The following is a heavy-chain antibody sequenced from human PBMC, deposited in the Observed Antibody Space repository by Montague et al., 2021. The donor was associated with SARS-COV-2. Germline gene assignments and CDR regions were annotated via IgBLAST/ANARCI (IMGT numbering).Heavy chain of an antibody. J-gene: IGHJ6*02. V-gene: IGHV3-30-3*01. CDR1: GFDFSSYA. D-gene: IGHD3-3*01. CDR2: IADDGGIK. CDR3: ARDKRDRYDFWSGYYTDYYYGMDV. Sequence: SLRLSCAASGFDFSSYAIRWVRRAPGKGLEWVADIADDGGIKHYGHSVKGRFTISRDNSRNAVYLQVNSLRPEDTAVYYCARDKRDRYDFWSGYYTDYYYGMDVWGQGTTVTVSS.